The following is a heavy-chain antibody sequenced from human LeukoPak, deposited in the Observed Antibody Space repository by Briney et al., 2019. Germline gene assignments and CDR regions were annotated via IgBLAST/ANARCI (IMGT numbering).Heavy chain of an antibody. Sequence: AASVKVSCKASGVTFSRLVVSWVRQAPGQGLEWMGQIIPYFGTSNYAQNFQGRVTLTADEATNTAYMELNRLRSDDTAVYYCTRDGGDYGASGSYPDYWGQGTLVTVSS. D-gene: IGHD3-10*01. J-gene: IGHJ4*02. CDR1: GVTFSRLV. CDR2: IIPYFGTS. V-gene: IGHV1-69*13. CDR3: TRDGGDYGASGSYPDY.